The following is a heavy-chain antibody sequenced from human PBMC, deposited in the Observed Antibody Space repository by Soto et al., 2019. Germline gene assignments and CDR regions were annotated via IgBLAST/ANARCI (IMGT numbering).Heavy chain of an antibody. J-gene: IGHJ4*02. CDR2: IIPILGIA. D-gene: IGHD5-18*01. CDR1: GGTFSSYT. Sequence: QVQLVQSGAEVKKPGSSVKVSCKASGGTFSSYTISWVRQAPGQGLEWMGRIIPILGIANYAQKFQGRVTITADKSTSTAYMELSSLRSEDTAVYYCARDTEVATAMANDYWGQGTLVTVSS. V-gene: IGHV1-69*08. CDR3: ARDTEVATAMANDY.